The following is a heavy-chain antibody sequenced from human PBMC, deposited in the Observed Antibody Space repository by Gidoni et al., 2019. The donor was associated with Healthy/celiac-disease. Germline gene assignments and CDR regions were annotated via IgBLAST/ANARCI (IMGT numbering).Heavy chain of an antibody. Sequence: VQLVWSGGGVVKSGGYLRLAAPASAFDFSNACMSWVRQAPGQGLEWGGRIKGKTVGRTTDYAVSVKGTFTISRDDSKNTLYLQMNSLKTEDTGVYYCTTVLHWSGGSCRADWGQGPLVTVSS. CDR3: TTVLHWSGGSCRAD. J-gene: IGHJ4*02. D-gene: IGHD2-15*01. CDR1: AFDFSNAC. V-gene: IGHV3-15*01. CDR2: IKGKTVGRTT.